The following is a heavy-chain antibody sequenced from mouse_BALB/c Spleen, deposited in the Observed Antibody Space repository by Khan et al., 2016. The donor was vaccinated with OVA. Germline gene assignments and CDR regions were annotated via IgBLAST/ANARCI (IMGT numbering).Heavy chain of an antibody. D-gene: IGHD2-2*01. J-gene: IGHJ3*01. CDR2: IDPFSGGS. CDR3: TRHGYDGWFTY. CDR1: GYSFTSYY. Sequence: VQLQQSGAELMKPGASVKISCKASGYSFTSYYIHWMIQSHGKSLEWIGDIDPFSGGSTYNQKFKDKATLTVDKSSSTANLHFSNLKSTGSSVYYCTRHGYDGWFTYWGQGTLVTVSA. V-gene: IGHV1-31*01.